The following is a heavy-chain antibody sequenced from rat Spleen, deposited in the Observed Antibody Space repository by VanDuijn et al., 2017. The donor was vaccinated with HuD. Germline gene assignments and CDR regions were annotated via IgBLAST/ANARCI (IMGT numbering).Heavy chain of an antibody. D-gene: IGHD1-12*02. Sequence: EVHLVESGGGLVQPGRSLKLSCTVSGFTFSDYGMAWVRQTPTKGLEWVASITTGGDYTYYRDSVEGRFTISRDDAKSTQFLEMDSLRSEDTATYFCVRGWNHYFKYWGQGAMVTVSS. V-gene: IGHV5S14*01. J-gene: IGHJ2*01. CDR2: ITTGGDYT. CDR1: GFTFSDYG. CDR3: VRGWNHYFKY.